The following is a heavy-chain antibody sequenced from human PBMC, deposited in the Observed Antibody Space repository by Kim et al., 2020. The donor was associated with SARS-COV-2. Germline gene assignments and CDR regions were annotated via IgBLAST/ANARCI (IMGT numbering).Heavy chain of an antibody. CDR3: ARTMIVGYNWFDP. CDR1: GFTFSSYS. CDR2: ISSSSSTI. V-gene: IGHV3-48*04. J-gene: IGHJ5*02. Sequence: GGSLRLSCAASGFTFSSYSMNWVRQAPGKGLEWVSYISSSSSTIYYADSVKGRFTISRDNAKNSLYLQMNSLRAEDTAVYYCARTMIVGYNWFDPWGQGTLVTVSS. D-gene: IGHD3-22*01.